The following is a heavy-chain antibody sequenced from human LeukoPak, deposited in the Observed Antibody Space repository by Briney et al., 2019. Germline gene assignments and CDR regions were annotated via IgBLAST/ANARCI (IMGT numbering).Heavy chain of an antibody. J-gene: IGHJ5*02. D-gene: IGHD6-13*01. Sequence: GGSLRLSCAASGFTFSSYAMSWVRQAPGKGLEWVSAISGSGGSTYYADSVKGRFTISRDDSKNTLYLQMNSLRAEDTAVYYCAKGLAAAGTPEGWCDPWGQGTLVTVSS. CDR3: AKGLAAAGTPEGWCDP. CDR2: ISGSGGST. V-gene: IGHV3-23*01. CDR1: GFTFSSYA.